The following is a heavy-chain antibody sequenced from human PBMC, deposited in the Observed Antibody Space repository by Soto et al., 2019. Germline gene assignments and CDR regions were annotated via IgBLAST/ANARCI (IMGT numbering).Heavy chain of an antibody. CDR1: GGSISSYY. CDR2: IYTSGST. V-gene: IGHV4-4*07. D-gene: IGHD2-2*01. Sequence: SETLSLTCTVSGGSISSYYWSWIRQPAGKGLEWIGRIYTSGSTNYNPSLKSRVTMSVDTSKNQFSLKLSSVTAADTAVYYCARVSKVIVVVQAADNWFDPWGQGTLVTVSS. CDR3: ARVSKVIVVVQAADNWFDP. J-gene: IGHJ5*02.